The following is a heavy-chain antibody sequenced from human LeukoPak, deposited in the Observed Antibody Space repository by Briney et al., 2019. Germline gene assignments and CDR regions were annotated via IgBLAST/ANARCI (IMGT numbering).Heavy chain of an antibody. Sequence: SETLSLTCSVSGGSISSNNYYWGWIRQPPGKGLEWIGTTDYSGSTYYNPSLKSRVTISVDTSKNQFSLKLSSMTAADTAVYYCARGGPSDCSSTSCYTGDYWGQGTLVTVSS. J-gene: IGHJ4*02. CDR2: TDYSGST. CDR3: ARGGPSDCSSTSCYTGDY. CDR1: GGSISSNNYY. V-gene: IGHV4-39*01. D-gene: IGHD2-2*02.